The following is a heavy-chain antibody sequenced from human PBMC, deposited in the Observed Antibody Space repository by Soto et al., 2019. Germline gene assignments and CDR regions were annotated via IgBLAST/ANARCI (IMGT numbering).Heavy chain of an antibody. J-gene: IGHJ6*02. CDR2: INGDGITR. V-gene: IGHV3-74*01. CDR1: EFAFNTYW. CDR3: ARDKAYGLDA. Sequence: EVQLVESGGGLVQPGGSLRLSCAASEFAFNTYWMHWVRQVPGKGLEWVSRINGDGITRTYADSVKGRFTISRDNAENILYLQINSLRAEDTAMYYCARDKAYGLDAWGQGTTVTVSS.